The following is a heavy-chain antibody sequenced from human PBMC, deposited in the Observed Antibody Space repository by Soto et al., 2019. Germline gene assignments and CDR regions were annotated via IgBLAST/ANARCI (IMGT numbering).Heavy chain of an antibody. CDR1: GGTFSSYT. Sequence: GASVKVSCKASGGTFSSYTISWVRQAPGQGLEWMGRIIPILGIANYAQKFQGRVTIAADKSTSTAYMELSSLRSEDTAVYYCARVGYCSGGSCYRHFAFAIWGQGTMVTVSS. V-gene: IGHV1-69*02. CDR3: ARVGYCSGGSCYRHFAFAI. J-gene: IGHJ3*02. CDR2: IIPILGIA. D-gene: IGHD2-15*01.